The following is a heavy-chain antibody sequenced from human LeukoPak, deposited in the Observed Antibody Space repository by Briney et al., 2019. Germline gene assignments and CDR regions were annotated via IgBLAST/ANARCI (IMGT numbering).Heavy chain of an antibody. D-gene: IGHD2-15*01. CDR1: KFTFSSFS. Sequence: GGSLRLSCAAPKFTFSSFSMSWVRQAPGKGLEWVSAISGSGGSTYYADSVKGRFTISRDNSKNTLYLQMNSLRAEDTAVYYCAKDQTDIVVVVAATPPSIFDYWGQGTLVTVSS. J-gene: IGHJ4*02. CDR2: ISGSGGST. V-gene: IGHV3-23*01. CDR3: AKDQTDIVVVVAATPPSIFDY.